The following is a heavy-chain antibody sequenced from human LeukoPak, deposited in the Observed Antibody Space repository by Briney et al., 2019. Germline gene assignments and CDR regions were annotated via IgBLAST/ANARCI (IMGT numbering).Heavy chain of an antibody. CDR2: INHSGST. CDR1: GGSFSGYY. J-gene: IGHJ4*02. V-gene: IGHV4-34*01. D-gene: IGHD3-10*01. Sequence: SETLSLTCAVYGGSFSGYYWSWIRQPPGKGLEWIGEINHSGSTNYNPSLKSRVTISVDTSKNQFSLKLSSVTAADTAVYYCARGSRGVRGVLDYWGQGTLVAVSS. CDR3: ARGSRGVRGVLDY.